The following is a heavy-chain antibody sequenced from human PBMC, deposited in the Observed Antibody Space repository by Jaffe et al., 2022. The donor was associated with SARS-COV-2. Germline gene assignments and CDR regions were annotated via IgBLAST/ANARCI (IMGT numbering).Heavy chain of an antibody. D-gene: IGHD2-2*01. V-gene: IGHV3-23*04. CDR3: AKDWQYCSSNTCSQPFDY. CDR2: FSASGGRT. CDR1: GFTFSSYD. Sequence: EVQLVESGGGLVQPGGSLTLSCVASGFTFSSYDMSWVRQAPGKGLEWVSTFSASGGRTNYADPVKGRFSISRDNSKSTLSLQMNSLRAEDTAVYYCAKDWQYCSSNTCSQPFDYWGQGTLVTVSS. J-gene: IGHJ4*02.